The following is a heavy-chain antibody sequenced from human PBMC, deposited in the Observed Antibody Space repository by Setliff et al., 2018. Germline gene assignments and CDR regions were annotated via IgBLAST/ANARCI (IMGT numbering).Heavy chain of an antibody. D-gene: IGHD1-26*01. CDR2: IKQDGSEK. Sequence: PGGSLRLSCAASGFTFSSYWMTWVRQAPGKGLEWVANIKQDGSEKYYVDSVKGRFIISRDNAKNSLYLQMNSLRDEDTAVYYCARERVGRYYYYHMDVWGKGTTVTVPS. J-gene: IGHJ6*03. CDR1: GFTFSSYW. V-gene: IGHV3-7*03. CDR3: ARERVGRYYYYHMDV.